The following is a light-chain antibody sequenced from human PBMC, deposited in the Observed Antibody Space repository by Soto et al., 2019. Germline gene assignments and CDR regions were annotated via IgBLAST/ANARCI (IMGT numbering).Light chain of an antibody. V-gene: IGKV1-39*01. Sequence: DIQMTQSPSSLSASVGDRVTITCRASQNISNYLNWYQQKPGKAPKLLIFGASSLHSGVPSRFTGSGSGTEFTLTISSLQPEDFATYFCQQSFLTPITFGQGTRLEIK. J-gene: IGKJ5*01. CDR1: QNISNY. CDR2: GAS. CDR3: QQSFLTPIT.